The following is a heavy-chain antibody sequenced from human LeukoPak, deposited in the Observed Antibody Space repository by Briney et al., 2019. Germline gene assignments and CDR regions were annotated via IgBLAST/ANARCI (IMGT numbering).Heavy chain of an antibody. CDR3: AKTSQGN. Sequence: GRSLRLSCAASGFTFSSYGMHWVRQAPGKGLEWVSVISGRGDSTYYADSVKGRFTISRDNSKNTLYLQMNSLRAEDTAVYYCAKTSQGNLGQGTLVTVSS. CDR2: ISGRGDST. CDR1: GFTFSSYG. J-gene: IGHJ4*02. V-gene: IGHV3-23*01.